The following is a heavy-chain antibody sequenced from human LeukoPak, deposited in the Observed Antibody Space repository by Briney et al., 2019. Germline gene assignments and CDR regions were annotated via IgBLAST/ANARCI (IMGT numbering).Heavy chain of an antibody. J-gene: IGHJ4*02. Sequence: PGGSLRLSCAATGFTFSSYAMSWVRQAPGKGLEWVSAISGSGGSTYYADSVKGRFTISRDNSKNTLYLQMNSLRAEDTAVYYCAKDPIAVAGTLGDYWGQGTLVTVSS. V-gene: IGHV3-23*01. CDR2: ISGSGGST. CDR1: GFTFSSYA. CDR3: AKDPIAVAGTLGDY. D-gene: IGHD6-19*01.